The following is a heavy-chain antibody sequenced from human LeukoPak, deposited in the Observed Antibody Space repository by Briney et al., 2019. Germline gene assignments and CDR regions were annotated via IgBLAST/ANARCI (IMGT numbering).Heavy chain of an antibody. D-gene: IGHD5-18*01. CDR2: IYTSGST. V-gene: IGHV4-61*02. CDR3: ARARVQLWSSDAFDI. J-gene: IGHJ3*02. Sequence: SQTLSLTCTVSGGSISGGSYYWSWIRQPAGKGLEWIGRIYTSGSTNYNPSLKSRVTVSVDTSKNKFSLKLSSVTAADTAVYYCARARVQLWSSDAFDIWGQGTMVTVSS. CDR1: GGSISGGSYY.